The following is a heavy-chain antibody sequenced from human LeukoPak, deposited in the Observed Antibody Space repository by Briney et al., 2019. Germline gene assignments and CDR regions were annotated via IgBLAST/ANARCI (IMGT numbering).Heavy chain of an antibody. V-gene: IGHV1-8*03. CDR3: ARGRPVWFGELPLFYFDY. Sequence: GASVKVSCKASGYTFTGYYMHWVRQAPGQGLEWMGWMNPNSGNTGYAQKFQGRVTITRNTSISTAYMELSSLRSEDTAVYYCARGRPVWFGELPLFYFDYWGQGTLVTVSS. CDR1: GYTFTGYY. D-gene: IGHD3-10*01. J-gene: IGHJ4*02. CDR2: MNPNSGNT.